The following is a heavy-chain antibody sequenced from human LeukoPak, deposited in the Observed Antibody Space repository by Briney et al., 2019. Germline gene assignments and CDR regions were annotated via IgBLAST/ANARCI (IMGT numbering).Heavy chain of an antibody. CDR1: GYTFTGYY. CDR3: ARDTPAYYYDSSGSYSYYYYGMDV. J-gene: IGHJ6*02. D-gene: IGHD3-22*01. V-gene: IGHV1-18*04. Sequence: GASVKVSCKASGYTFTGYYMHWVRQAPGQGLEWMGWISAYNGNTNYAQKLQGRVTMTTDTSTSTAYMELRSLRSDDTAVYYCARDTPAYYYDSSGSYSYYYYGMDVWGQGTTVTVSS. CDR2: ISAYNGNT.